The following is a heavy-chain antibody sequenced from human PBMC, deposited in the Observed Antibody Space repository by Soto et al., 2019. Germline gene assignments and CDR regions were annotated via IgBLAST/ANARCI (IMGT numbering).Heavy chain of an antibody. CDR2: IIPIFGTA. Sequence: SVKVSCTASGGTFSSYAISWVRQAPGQGLEWMGGIIPIFGTANYAQKFQGRVTITADESTSTAYMELSSLRSEDTAVYYCARAGYSGSYSYFDYWGQGTLVTVSS. V-gene: IGHV1-69*13. CDR1: GGTFSSYA. J-gene: IGHJ4*02. D-gene: IGHD1-26*01. CDR3: ARAGYSGSYSYFDY.